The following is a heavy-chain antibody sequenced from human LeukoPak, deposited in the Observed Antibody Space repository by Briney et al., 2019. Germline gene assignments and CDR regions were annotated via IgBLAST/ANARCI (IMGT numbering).Heavy chain of an antibody. D-gene: IGHD2-21*01. V-gene: IGHV3-33*01. J-gene: IGHJ4*02. Sequence: GGSLRLSCVASGFTFSSYGMHWVRQAPGKGLEWVAVIWYDGSNKYYADSVKGRFTISRDNSKNTLYLQMNSLGAEDTAIYYCAGDNSGTWYYFDYRGQGALVTVSS. CDR2: IWYDGSNK. CDR1: GFTFSSYG. CDR3: AGDNSGTWYYFDY.